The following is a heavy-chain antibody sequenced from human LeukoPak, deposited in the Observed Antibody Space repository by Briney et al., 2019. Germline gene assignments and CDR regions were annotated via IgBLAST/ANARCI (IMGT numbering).Heavy chain of an antibody. Sequence: GGSLRLSCAASGFSVSINYMTWVRHAPGKGLEWVSFINTGGSTYYTDSVKGRFTISRDNSKNTVYLEMNSLRGEDTALYYCAREPVTTNWGARLFDFWGQGTLVAVSS. J-gene: IGHJ4*02. CDR3: AREPVTTNWGARLFDF. CDR1: GFSVSINY. V-gene: IGHV3-66*01. D-gene: IGHD7-27*01. CDR2: INTGGST.